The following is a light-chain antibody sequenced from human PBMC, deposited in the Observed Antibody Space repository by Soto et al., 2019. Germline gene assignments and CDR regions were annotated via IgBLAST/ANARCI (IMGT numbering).Light chain of an antibody. J-gene: IGKJ4*01. Sequence: DIQMTQSPSSLSASVGDRVTITCRASQSISSYLNWYQQKPGKARKLLIYAASSLQSGVPSRFSGSGSGTDFTLTISSLQPEDSATYYCQQSYSTPPLTFGGGTKVEIK. CDR3: QQSYSTPPLT. CDR1: QSISSY. CDR2: AAS. V-gene: IGKV1-39*01.